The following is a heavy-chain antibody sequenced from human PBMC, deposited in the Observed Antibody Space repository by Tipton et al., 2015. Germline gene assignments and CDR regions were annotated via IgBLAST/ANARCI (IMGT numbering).Heavy chain of an antibody. Sequence: TLSLTCDVSGYSISSGYYWGWIRQPPGKGLEWIGSISHSGNTYYNPSLKSRVTMSRDTSKNQFSLKLTSVTAADTAVYYCARTYDFTAYSPVGCWGQGTLVTVSS. CDR3: ARTYDFTAYSPVGC. CDR2: ISHSGNT. J-gene: IGHJ4*02. V-gene: IGHV4-38-2*01. CDR1: GYSISSGYY. D-gene: IGHD3-3*01.